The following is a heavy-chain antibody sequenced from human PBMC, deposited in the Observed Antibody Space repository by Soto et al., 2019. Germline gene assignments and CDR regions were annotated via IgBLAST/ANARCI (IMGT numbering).Heavy chain of an antibody. D-gene: IGHD5-12*01. CDR2: ISGSGGST. J-gene: IGHJ6*02. Sequence: GGYLILSRAASGFTFSSYAMSWVRQAPGKGLEWVSAISGSGGSTYYADSVKGRFTISRDNSKNTLYLQMNSLRAEDTAVYYCAKDQKVQARGPTVAYYYGMEGRGQGTTVTV. V-gene: IGHV3-23*01. CDR3: AKDQKVQARGPTVAYYYGMEG. CDR1: GFTFSSYA.